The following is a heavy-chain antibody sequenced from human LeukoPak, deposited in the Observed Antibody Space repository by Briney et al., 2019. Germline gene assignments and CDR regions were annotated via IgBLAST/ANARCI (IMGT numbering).Heavy chain of an antibody. CDR2: IWYDGSNK. V-gene: IGHV3-33*01. D-gene: IGHD4-17*01. CDR3: ARDIYGDYVGGVYYYYGMDV. J-gene: IGHJ6*02. Sequence: GGSLRPSCAASGFTFSSYGMHWVRQAPGKGLEWVAVIWYDGSNKYYADSVKGRFTISRDNSKNTLYLQMNSLRAEDTAVYYCARDIYGDYVGGVYYYYGMDVWGQGTTVTVSS. CDR1: GFTFSSYG.